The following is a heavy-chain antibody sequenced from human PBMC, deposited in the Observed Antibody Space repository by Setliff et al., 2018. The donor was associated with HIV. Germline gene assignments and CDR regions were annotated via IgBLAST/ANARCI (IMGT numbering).Heavy chain of an antibody. D-gene: IGHD6-19*01. CDR1: GGSLSGFY. CDR3: ARGRKKTLAVSGTRYFDF. Sequence: SETLSLTCAVYGGSLSGFYWTFIRQSPGKGLEWIGEVTHSGSTTYDPSLKSRVTISVDTSKNQFSLKLTSVTAADMGVYYCARGRKKTLAVSGTRYFDFWGQGTLVTVSS. J-gene: IGHJ4*02. V-gene: IGHV4-34*01. CDR2: VTHSGST.